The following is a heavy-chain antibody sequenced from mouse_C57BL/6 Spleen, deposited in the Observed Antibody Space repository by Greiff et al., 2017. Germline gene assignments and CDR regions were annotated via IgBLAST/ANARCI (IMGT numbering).Heavy chain of an antibody. CDR3: AREDYSNPFDD. V-gene: IGHV1-52*01. Sequence: QVQLQQPGAELVRPGSSVKLSCKASGYTFTSYWMHWVKQRPIQGLEWIGNIDPSDSETHYNQKFKDKATLTVDKSSSTAYMQLSSLTSEDSAVYYCAREDYSNPFDDWGQGTTLTVSS. J-gene: IGHJ2*01. D-gene: IGHD2-5*01. CDR1: GYTFTSYW. CDR2: IDPSDSET.